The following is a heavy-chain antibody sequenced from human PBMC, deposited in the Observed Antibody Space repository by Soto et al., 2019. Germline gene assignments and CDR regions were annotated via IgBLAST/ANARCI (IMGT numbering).Heavy chain of an antibody. Sequence: ASVKVSCKASGYTFTSYGISWVRQAPGQGLEWKGWISAYNGNTNYAQKLQGRVTMTTDTSTSTVYMELRSLRSDDTAVYYCARGGTKICSGGSCYLWFDPWGQGTLVTVSS. J-gene: IGHJ5*02. CDR3: ARGGTKICSGGSCYLWFDP. CDR1: GYTFTSYG. CDR2: ISAYNGNT. V-gene: IGHV1-18*01. D-gene: IGHD2-15*01.